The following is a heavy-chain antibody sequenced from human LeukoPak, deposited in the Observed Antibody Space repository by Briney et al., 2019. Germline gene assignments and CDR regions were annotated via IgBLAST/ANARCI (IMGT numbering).Heavy chain of an antibody. CDR1: GYTFTSYG. J-gene: IGHJ1*01. V-gene: IGHV1-69*05. D-gene: IGHD3-22*01. CDR2: IIPIFGTA. CDR3: ARDPYYYDSSGYSGNFQH. Sequence: SVKVSCKASGYTFTSYGISWVRQAPGQGLEWMGGIIPIFGTANYAQKFQGRVTITTDESTSTAYMELSSLRSEDTAVYYCARDPYYYDSSGYSGNFQHWGQGTLVTVSS.